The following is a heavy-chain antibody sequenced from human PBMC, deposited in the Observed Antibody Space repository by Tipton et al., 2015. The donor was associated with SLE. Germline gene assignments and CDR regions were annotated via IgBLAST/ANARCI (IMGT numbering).Heavy chain of an antibody. CDR3: ARAPGLDRDYYYYYYMDV. Sequence: TLSLTCTVSGGSMSSSHDFWGWIRQPPGKGLEWIGEINHSGGTNYNPSLKSRVTISVDTSKNQFSLKLSSATAADTAVYYCARAPGLDRDYYYYYYMDVWGKGTTVTVSS. CDR2: INHSGGT. CDR1: GGSMSSSHDF. J-gene: IGHJ6*03. D-gene: IGHD3/OR15-3a*01. V-gene: IGHV4-39*07.